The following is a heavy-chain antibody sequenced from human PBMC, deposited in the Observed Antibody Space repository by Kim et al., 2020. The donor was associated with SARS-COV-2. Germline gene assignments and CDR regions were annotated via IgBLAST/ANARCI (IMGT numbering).Heavy chain of an antibody. V-gene: IGHV4-39*07. J-gene: IGHJ5*02. CDR3: AVNPYYYDSSGYPDGGNWFDP. CDR1: GGSISSSSYY. Sequence: SETLSLTCTVSGGSISSSSYYWGWIRQPPGKGLEWIGSIYYSGSTYYNPSLKSRVTISVDTSKNQFSLKLSSVTAADTAVYYCAVNPYYYDSSGYPDGGNWFDPWGQGTLVTISS. D-gene: IGHD3-22*01. CDR2: IYYSGST.